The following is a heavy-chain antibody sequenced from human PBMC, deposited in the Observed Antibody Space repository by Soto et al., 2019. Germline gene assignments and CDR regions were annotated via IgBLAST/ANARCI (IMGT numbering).Heavy chain of an antibody. J-gene: IGHJ5*02. V-gene: IGHV3-48*01. Sequence: SLRLSCAASGFTFSSYSMNWVRQAPGKGLEWVSYISSSSSTIYYADSVKGRLTISRDNAKNSLYLQMNSLRAEDTAVYYCARDRIAARPAGNWFDPWGQGTLVTVSS. CDR3: ARDRIAARPAGNWFDP. CDR1: GFTFSSYS. CDR2: ISSSSSTI. D-gene: IGHD6-6*01.